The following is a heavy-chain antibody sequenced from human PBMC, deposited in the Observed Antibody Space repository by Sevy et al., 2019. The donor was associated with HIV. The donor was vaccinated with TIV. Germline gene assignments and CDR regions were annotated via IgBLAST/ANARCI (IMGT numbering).Heavy chain of an antibody. Sequence: SETLSLTCTVSGGSISSYYWSWIRQPPGKGLEWIGYIYYSGSTNYNPSLKSRVTISVDTSKNQFSLKLSSVTAADTAVYYCARDLHYDYSNYLARYYYMDVWGKGTTVTVSS. V-gene: IGHV4-59*01. CDR1: GGSISSYY. CDR3: ARDLHYDYSNYLARYYYMDV. CDR2: IYYSGST. J-gene: IGHJ6*03. D-gene: IGHD4-4*01.